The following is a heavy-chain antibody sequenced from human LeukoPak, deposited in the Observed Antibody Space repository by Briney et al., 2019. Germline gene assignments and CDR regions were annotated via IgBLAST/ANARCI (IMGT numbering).Heavy chain of an antibody. CDR3: AKDKGDCGGDCYSDYFDY. CDR1: GFTFDDYA. Sequence: GSLRLSCAASGFTFDDYAMHWVRQAPGKGLEWVSLISWDGGSTYYADSVKGRFTISRDNSKNSLYLQMNSLRAEDTALYYCAKDKGDCGGDCYSDYFDYWGQGTLVTVSS. CDR2: ISWDGGST. J-gene: IGHJ4*02. D-gene: IGHD2-21*02. V-gene: IGHV3-43D*03.